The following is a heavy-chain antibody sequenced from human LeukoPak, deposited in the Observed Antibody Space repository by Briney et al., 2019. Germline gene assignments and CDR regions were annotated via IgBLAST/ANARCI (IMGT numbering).Heavy chain of an antibody. J-gene: IGHJ4*02. D-gene: IGHD3-9*01. V-gene: IGHV3-20*04. Sequence: PGGSLRLSCAASGFTFDDYGMSWVRQAPGKGLEWVSGINWNGGSTGYADSVKGRFTISRDNAKNSLYLQMNSLGAEDTALYYCAREDYDILTGYSGITYWGQGTLVTVSS. CDR1: GFTFDDYG. CDR2: INWNGGST. CDR3: AREDYDILTGYSGITY.